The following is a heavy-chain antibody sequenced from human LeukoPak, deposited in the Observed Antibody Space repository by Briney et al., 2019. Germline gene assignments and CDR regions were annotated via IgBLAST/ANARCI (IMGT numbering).Heavy chain of an antibody. J-gene: IGHJ6*03. Sequence: GGSLRLSCAASGFTFNNYAMNWVRQAPGKGLEWVSSISGSGGNTYYAVSVKGRFTISRDNSKNTLYLQMNSLRAEDTAVYYCARDQSYGSGSYHYMDVWGKGTTVTVSS. CDR3: ARDQSYGSGSYHYMDV. CDR1: GFTFNNYA. CDR2: ISGSGGNT. V-gene: IGHV3-23*01. D-gene: IGHD3-10*01.